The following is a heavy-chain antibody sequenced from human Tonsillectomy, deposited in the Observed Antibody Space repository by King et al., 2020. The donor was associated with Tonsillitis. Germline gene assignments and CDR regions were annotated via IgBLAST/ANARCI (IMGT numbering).Heavy chain of an antibody. Sequence: VQLVESGGGLVKPGGSLRLSCAASGFTFSDYYMNWIRQAPGMGLEWVSYISSSIRYTNYADSVQGRFTISRDNAKNSLYLQMNSLRAEDTAVYYCARGHPSELDYDASGYYPYFDYWGQGTLVTVSS. J-gene: IGHJ4*02. CDR2: ISSSIRYT. CDR3: ARGHPSELDYDASGYYPYFDY. CDR1: GFTFSDYY. D-gene: IGHD3-22*01. V-gene: IGHV3-11*05.